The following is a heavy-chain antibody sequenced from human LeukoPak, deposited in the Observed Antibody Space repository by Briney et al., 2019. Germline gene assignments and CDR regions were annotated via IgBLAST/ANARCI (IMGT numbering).Heavy chain of an antibody. J-gene: IGHJ4*02. V-gene: IGHV3-21*01. CDR3: AREPGIAAAGKDY. D-gene: IGHD6-13*01. CDR2: ISSSSSYI. CDR1: GFTFSSYS. Sequence: GGSLRLSCAASGFTFSSYSMNWVRQAPGKGLEWVSSISSSSSYIYYADSVKGRFTISRDNAKNSLYLQMNSLRAEDTAVYYCAREPGIAAAGKDYWGQGTLVTVSS.